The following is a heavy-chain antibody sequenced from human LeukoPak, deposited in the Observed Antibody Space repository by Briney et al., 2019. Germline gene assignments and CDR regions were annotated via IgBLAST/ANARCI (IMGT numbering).Heavy chain of an antibody. Sequence: GGSLRLSCAASGFTFSSYEMNWVRQAPGKGLEWVSYISSSGSTIYYADSVKGRFTISRDNAKNSLYLQMNSLRAEDTAVYYCAKLRWEDTMIVFPPPRFDYWGQGTLVTVSS. D-gene: IGHD3-22*01. V-gene: IGHV3-48*03. J-gene: IGHJ4*02. CDR3: AKLRWEDTMIVFPPPRFDY. CDR1: GFTFSSYE. CDR2: ISSSGSTI.